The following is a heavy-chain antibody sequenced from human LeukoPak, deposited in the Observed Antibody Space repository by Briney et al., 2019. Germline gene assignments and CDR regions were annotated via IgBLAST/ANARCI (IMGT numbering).Heavy chain of an antibody. V-gene: IGHV3-23*01. J-gene: IGHJ4*02. Sequence: PGGSLRLSCAASGFTYSSYAMSWVRQTPGKGLEWVSTISGSGGSTYYADSVKGRFTISRDNSKNTLHLQMKSLRAEDTAVYYCAKDPRVGATNYFDYWGQGTLVTVSS. D-gene: IGHD1-26*01. CDR3: AKDPRVGATNYFDY. CDR2: ISGSGGST. CDR1: GFTYSSYA.